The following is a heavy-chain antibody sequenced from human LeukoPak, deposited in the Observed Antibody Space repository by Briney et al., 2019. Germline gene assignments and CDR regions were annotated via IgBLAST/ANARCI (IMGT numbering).Heavy chain of an antibody. V-gene: IGHV3-74*01. Sequence: GGSLRLSCAASGFTFSSYWMHWVRHAPGKGLVWVSRINSDGSSASYADSVKGRFTISRDNAKNTLYLQMNSLRAEDTAVYYCARAVAVAAFDIWGQGTMVTVSS. J-gene: IGHJ3*02. CDR2: INSDGSSA. CDR3: ARAVAVAAFDI. D-gene: IGHD6-19*01. CDR1: GFTFSSYW.